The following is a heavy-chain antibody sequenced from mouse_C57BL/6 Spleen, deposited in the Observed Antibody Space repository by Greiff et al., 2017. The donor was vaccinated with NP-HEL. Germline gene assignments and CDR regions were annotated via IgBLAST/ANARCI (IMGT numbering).Heavy chain of an antibody. CDR2: ISSGGSST. CDR3: ARHKDYYGSSLYAMDY. CDR1: GFTFSSYG. D-gene: IGHD1-1*01. V-gene: IGHV5-6*02. J-gene: IGHJ4*01. Sequence: DVKLVESGGDLVKPGGSLKLSCAASGFTFSSYGMSWVRQTPDKRLEWVATISSGGSSTYYPDSVKGRFTISRDNAKNTLYLQMSRLKSEDTAMYYCARHKDYYGSSLYAMDYWGQGTSVTVSS.